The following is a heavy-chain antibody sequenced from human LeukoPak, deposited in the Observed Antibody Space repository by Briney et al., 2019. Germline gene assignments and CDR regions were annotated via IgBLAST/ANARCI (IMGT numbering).Heavy chain of an antibody. CDR1: GYTFTGYY. CDR2: INPNSGGT. D-gene: IGHD3-22*01. Sequence: ASVKVSCKASGYTFTGYYMHWVRQAPGQGLEWMGWINPNSGGTNYAQKFQGRVTMTRNTSINTAYMELSSLRSEDTAVYYCASTKGRIVVVAGWGQGTLVTVSS. J-gene: IGHJ4*02. V-gene: IGHV1-2*02. CDR3: ASTKGRIVVVAG.